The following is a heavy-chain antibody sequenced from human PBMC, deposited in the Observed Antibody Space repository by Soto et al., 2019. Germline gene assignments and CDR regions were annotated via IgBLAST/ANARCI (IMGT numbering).Heavy chain of an antibody. V-gene: IGHV4-34*01. D-gene: IGHD2-21*01. J-gene: IGHJ4*02. CDR1: GGSFSGNY. Sequence: PSETLSLTCAVYGGSFSGNYWIWIRQPPGKGLEWIGEINHSGSSNYNPSLKSRVTISVDTSKNQFSLRLNSVTAADTAVYYCARGSIPSRRVFGYWGEGTQVTVSS. CDR3: ARGSIPSRRVFGY. CDR2: INHSGSS.